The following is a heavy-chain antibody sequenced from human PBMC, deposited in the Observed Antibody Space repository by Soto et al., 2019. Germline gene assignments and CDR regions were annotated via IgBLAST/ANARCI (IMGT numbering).Heavy chain of an antibody. V-gene: IGHV4-30-2*01. Sequence: QLQLQKSGSGQVQPSQTLSLSCAVSGGSVNSRSYSWSWIRQPPGKGLEWIGYIYHSGTTYYNPSLKSRVTISLDRSNNQFSLRLCSVTAADTAVYYCARVLIHYDSSGYFHYGTFDICGQGTLVTVSS. CDR1: GGSVNSRSYS. D-gene: IGHD3-22*01. J-gene: IGHJ3*02. CDR2: IYHSGTT. CDR3: ARVLIHYDSSGYFHYGTFDI.